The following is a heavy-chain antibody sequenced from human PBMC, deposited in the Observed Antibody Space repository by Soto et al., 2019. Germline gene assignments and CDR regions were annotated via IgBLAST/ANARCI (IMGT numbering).Heavy chain of an antibody. CDR2: ISWNSGSI. V-gene: IGHV3-9*01. Sequence: EVQLVESGGGLVQPGRSLRLSCAASGFTCDAYAMHWVRQAPGKGLEWVSGISWNSGSIGYADSVKGRFTISRDNAKNSLYLQMNSMRAEDTALYYCAKDHTLGDWGQGTLVTVSS. CDR1: GFTCDAYA. D-gene: IGHD3-16*01. CDR3: AKDHTLGD. J-gene: IGHJ4*02.